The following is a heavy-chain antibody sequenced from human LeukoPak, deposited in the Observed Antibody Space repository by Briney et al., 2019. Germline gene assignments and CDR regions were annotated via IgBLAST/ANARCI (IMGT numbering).Heavy chain of an antibody. CDR3: ASHRGYSYGYNY. Sequence: KASETLSLTCTVSGGSISSSSYYWGWIRQPPGKGLEGIGSIYYSGRTYDNPSLNSRVTISVDTSKNQFSLKLSSVTAADTAVYYCASHRGYSYGYNYWGQGTLVTVSS. J-gene: IGHJ4*02. CDR1: GGSISSSSYY. CDR2: IYYSGRT. V-gene: IGHV4-39*01. D-gene: IGHD5-18*01.